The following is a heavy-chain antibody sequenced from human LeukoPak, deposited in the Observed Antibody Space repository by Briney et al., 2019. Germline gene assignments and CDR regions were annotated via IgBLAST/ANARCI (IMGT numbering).Heavy chain of an antibody. CDR3: TRDGIAAAGWYFDY. CDR2: IYSGGNT. Sequence: GGSLRLSCAASGFTVSSKYMSWVRQAPGKGLEWVSVIYSGGNTYYADSVKGRFTISRDDSKNTLYLQMNSLRAEDTAVYYCTRDGIAAAGWYFDYWGQGTLVTVSS. V-gene: IGHV3-53*01. J-gene: IGHJ4*02. CDR1: GFTVSSKY. D-gene: IGHD6-13*01.